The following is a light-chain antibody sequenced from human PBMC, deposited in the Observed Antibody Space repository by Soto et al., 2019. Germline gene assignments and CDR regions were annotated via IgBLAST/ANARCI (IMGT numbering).Light chain of an antibody. CDR3: QQYVSSPWA. V-gene: IGKV3-20*01. Sequence: EIVLAQSPGTLSLSPGERATLSCRASQSVTNSCLAWYQQNPGQAPRLLIYGASRRATGIPDRFTGSRSGTDFTRTIIRLEPEDFAVYYCQQYVSSPWAFGQGNKVEI. CDR1: QSVTNSC. CDR2: GAS. J-gene: IGKJ1*01.